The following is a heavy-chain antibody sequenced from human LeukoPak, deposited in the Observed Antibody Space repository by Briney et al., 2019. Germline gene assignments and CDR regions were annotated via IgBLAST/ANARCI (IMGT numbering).Heavy chain of an antibody. D-gene: IGHD1-14*01. Sequence: GGSLRLSCAASGFTFSSSGMHWVRQPPGKGLEWVAVIWSDGSNQIYADSVKGRFTISRDNSKNTLYLQMNSLKTEDTAVYYCTTNSALPDLYAFDIWGQGTMVTVSS. CDR1: GFTFSSSG. CDR3: TTNSALPDLYAFDI. CDR2: IWSDGSNQ. V-gene: IGHV3-33*01. J-gene: IGHJ3*02.